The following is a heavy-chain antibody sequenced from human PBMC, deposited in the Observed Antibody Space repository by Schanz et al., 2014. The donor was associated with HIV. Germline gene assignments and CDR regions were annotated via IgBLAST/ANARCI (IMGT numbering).Heavy chain of an antibody. CDR3: ARGPSGGLTPSRGMDV. V-gene: IGHV4-30-2*01. CDR1: GDSISGGGYS. Sequence: QVQLQESGPGLVKPSQTLSLTCTVSGDSISGGGYSWSWVRKPPGKGLEWIGHIYHTGGASYTPSLKRRVTMSVDKSKTQFSLKLTSVTAADTAVYYCARGPSGGLTPSRGMDVWGQGTTVTVSS. CDR2: IYHTGGA. D-gene: IGHD1-26*01. J-gene: IGHJ6*02.